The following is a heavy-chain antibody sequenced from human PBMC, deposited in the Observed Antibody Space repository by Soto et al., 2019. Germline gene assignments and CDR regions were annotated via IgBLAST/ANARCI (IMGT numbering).Heavy chain of an antibody. D-gene: IGHD6-6*01. CDR1: GYTFTSYG. Sequence: VASVKVSCKASGYTFTSYGISWVRQAPGQGLEWMGWISAYNGNTNYAQKLQGRVTMTTDTSTSTAYMELRSLRSDDTAVYYCARGAPGFEYSSRHPYYFDYWGQGTLVTVSS. CDR3: ARGAPGFEYSSRHPYYFDY. CDR2: ISAYNGNT. V-gene: IGHV1-18*01. J-gene: IGHJ4*02.